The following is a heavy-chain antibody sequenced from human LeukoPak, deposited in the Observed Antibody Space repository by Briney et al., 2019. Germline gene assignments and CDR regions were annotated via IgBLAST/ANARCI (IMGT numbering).Heavy chain of an antibody. CDR2: ISSSSSYI. Sequence: PGGSLRLSFAPSGFTCSSYSMNCVRQAPGKGLEWVSSISSSSSYIYYADSVKGRFTISRDNAKNSLYLQMNSLRAEDTAVYYCAREGTVTVDLRLDPWGQGTLVTVSS. D-gene: IGHD4-11*01. CDR3: AREGTVTVDLRLDP. CDR1: GFTCSSYS. J-gene: IGHJ5*02. V-gene: IGHV3-21*01.